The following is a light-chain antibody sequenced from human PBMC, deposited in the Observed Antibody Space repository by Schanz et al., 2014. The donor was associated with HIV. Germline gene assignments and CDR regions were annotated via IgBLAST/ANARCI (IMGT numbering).Light chain of an antibody. CDR2: AAS. J-gene: IGKJ1*01. V-gene: IGKV3-20*01. Sequence: PGGRAALSCRASQSLTGHYLAWYQQKPGQAPRLLIFAASSGAPGIPDRFSGSGSGTDFTLTISRLEPEDFAVYYCQQYGSLWTFGQGTKVEIK. CDR3: QQYGSLWT. CDR1: QSLTGHY.